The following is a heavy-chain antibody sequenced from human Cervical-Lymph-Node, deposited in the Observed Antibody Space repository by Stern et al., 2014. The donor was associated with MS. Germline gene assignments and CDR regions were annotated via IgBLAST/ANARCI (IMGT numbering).Heavy chain of an antibody. V-gene: IGHV1-18*01. CDR1: GYTFTSYG. Sequence: QVQLVQSGAEVKKPGASVKVSCKASGYTFTSYGLSWVRQAPGQGLEWMGCISTYNGNTNYAQKLHGRVTMTTDTYTSTAYMELRSQRSDDTAVYYCARGLLGSENAFDIWGQGTMVTVSS. CDR2: ISTYNGNT. J-gene: IGHJ3*02. CDR3: ARGLLGSENAFDI. D-gene: IGHD2-15*01.